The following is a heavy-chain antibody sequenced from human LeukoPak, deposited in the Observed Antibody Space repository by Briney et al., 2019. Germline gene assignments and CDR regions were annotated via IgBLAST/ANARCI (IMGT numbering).Heavy chain of an antibody. Sequence: GGSLRLSCAASGFTFSSYSMNWVRQAPGKGLEWVSSISSGSTYMYYADSVKGRFTISRDNAKNSLYLQMNSLRAEDTAVYYCARVGAVAGPDYYYYGMDVWGQGTTVTVSS. CDR3: ARVGAVAGPDYYYYGMDV. V-gene: IGHV3-21*01. CDR2: ISSGSTYM. CDR1: GFTFSSYS. J-gene: IGHJ6*02. D-gene: IGHD6-19*01.